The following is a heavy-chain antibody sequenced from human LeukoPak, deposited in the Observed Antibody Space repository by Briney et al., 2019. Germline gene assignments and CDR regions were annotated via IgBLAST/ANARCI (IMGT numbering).Heavy chain of an antibody. Sequence: GGSLRLSCAASGFIFSSFSMNWVRQAPGKGLEWVSYISSTGITTYYADSVKGRFTVSRDSAKDSLYLQLNSLRDEDTAVYYCARDLISGDYTFDYWGQGALVTVSS. J-gene: IGHJ4*02. V-gene: IGHV3-48*02. CDR1: GFIFSSFS. CDR2: ISSTGITT. D-gene: IGHD4-11*01. CDR3: ARDLISGDYTFDY.